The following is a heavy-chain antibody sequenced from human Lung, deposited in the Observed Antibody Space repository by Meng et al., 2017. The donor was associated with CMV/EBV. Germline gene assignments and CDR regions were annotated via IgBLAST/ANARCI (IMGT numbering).Heavy chain of an antibody. CDR2: INPNPNFDDT. Sequence: ASVKVSXKASGYTFIGYHMHWVRQAPGQGLEWMGWINPNPNFDDTAYAQKFQGRVTITRDMSISTAYMELTRLRPDDTAVYYCARVQFLEKPNDAFNIWGQGTMVTVSS. J-gene: IGHJ3*02. CDR1: GYTFIGYH. D-gene: IGHD2-21*01. CDR3: ARVQFLEKPNDAFNI. V-gene: IGHV1-2*02.